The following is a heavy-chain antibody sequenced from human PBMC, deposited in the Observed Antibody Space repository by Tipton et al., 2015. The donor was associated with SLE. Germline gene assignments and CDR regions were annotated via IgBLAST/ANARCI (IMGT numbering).Heavy chain of an antibody. D-gene: IGHD1-14*01. J-gene: IGHJ5*02. Sequence: TLSLTCTVSGDSFSSGSSSWNWVRQPAGKGLEWIGLIYNSGITNYNPSLQSRVTLSVDMSKNQFSLRLSSVTAADTAVYYCARPDASWGQGTLVTVSS. V-gene: IGHV4-61*02. CDR1: GDSFSSGSSS. CDR2: IYNSGIT. CDR3: ARPDAS.